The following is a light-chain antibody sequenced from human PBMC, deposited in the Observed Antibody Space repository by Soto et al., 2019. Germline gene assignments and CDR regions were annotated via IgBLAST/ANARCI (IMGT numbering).Light chain of an antibody. Sequence: QSSLTQPASVSVSPGQSITISCTVTSSDVGGYNYVSWYQQHPGKAPTLMIYDVSIRHSGVSNRFSGSKSGSTASLTISGLQSEDVADYFCYSYTSSSTHYVFGTGTKLTVL. CDR3: YSYTSSSTHYV. V-gene: IGLV2-14*01. CDR2: DVS. J-gene: IGLJ1*01. CDR1: SSDVGGYNY.